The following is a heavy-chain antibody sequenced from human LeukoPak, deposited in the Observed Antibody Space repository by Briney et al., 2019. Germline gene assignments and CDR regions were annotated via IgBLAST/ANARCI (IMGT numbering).Heavy chain of an antibody. J-gene: IGHJ4*02. CDR1: GASMSDHY. D-gene: IGHD3-10*01. Sequence: SETLSLTCTVSGASMSDHYWSWIRQSPVKGLEWIGYVYGSGTTNYNPSLNGRVTMSVDTSKNQFSLKLTSVTPADTALYYCATRPADSMRWYGVFDFWSRGTLVTVSS. CDR3: ATRPADSMRWYGVFDF. CDR2: VYGSGTT. V-gene: IGHV4-59*11.